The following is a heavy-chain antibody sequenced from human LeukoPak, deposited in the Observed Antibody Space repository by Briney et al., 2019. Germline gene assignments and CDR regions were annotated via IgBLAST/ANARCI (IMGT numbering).Heavy chain of an antibody. CDR3: ATEKGDSPDY. J-gene: IGHJ4*02. V-gene: IGHV3-23*01. D-gene: IGHD2-21*01. Sequence: GGSLRLSCAASGFTFSNYAVSWVRQAPGKGLEWVSGISGNGANTYHADSVKGRFTISRDNSKNTLYVQMHSLRAEDTAVYYCATEKGDSPDYWGQGTLVTVSS. CDR1: GFTFSNYA. CDR2: ISGNGANT.